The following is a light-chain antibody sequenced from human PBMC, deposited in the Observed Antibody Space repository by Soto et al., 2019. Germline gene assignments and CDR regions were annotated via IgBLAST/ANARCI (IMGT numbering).Light chain of an antibody. Sequence: QAVVTQEPSLTVSPGGTVTLTCGSSTGAVTSGHYPYWFQQKPGHAPRTLIYDTSNKHSWTPARFSGSLLGGKAALTLSGAQPEDEADYYCLLSSTSAPWVFGRGTKLTVL. V-gene: IGLV7-46*01. CDR1: TGAVTSGHY. CDR3: LLSSTSAPWV. J-gene: IGLJ3*02. CDR2: DTS.